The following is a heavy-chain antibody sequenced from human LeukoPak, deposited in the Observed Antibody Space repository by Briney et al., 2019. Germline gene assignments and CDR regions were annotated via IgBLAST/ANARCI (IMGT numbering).Heavy chain of an antibody. CDR3: ASGHYGFWSGCSD. Sequence: GGSLRLSCAASGFTFDDYGMSWVRQAPGKGLEWVSGINWNGGSTGYADSVKGRFTISRDNAKNSLYLQMNSLRAEDTAVYYCASGHYGFWSGCSDWGQGTLVTVSS. J-gene: IGHJ4*02. CDR2: INWNGGST. D-gene: IGHD3-3*01. V-gene: IGHV3-20*04. CDR1: GFTFDDYG.